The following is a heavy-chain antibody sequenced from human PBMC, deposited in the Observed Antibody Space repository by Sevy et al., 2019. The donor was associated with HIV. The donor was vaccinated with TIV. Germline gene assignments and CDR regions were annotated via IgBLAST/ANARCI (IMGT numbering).Heavy chain of an antibody. CDR3: AKDMGVWFGELGAMDF. CDR1: GFTFDDYA. V-gene: IGHV3-9*01. D-gene: IGHD3-10*01. Sequence: GGSLRLSCAASGFTFDDYAMHWVRQAPGKGLEWVSGISWNSGSIGYADSVKGRFTISRDNAKNSMYLQMNSLRAEDTALDYCAKDMGVWFGELGAMDFWGQGTTVTVSS. CDR2: ISWNSGSI. J-gene: IGHJ6*02.